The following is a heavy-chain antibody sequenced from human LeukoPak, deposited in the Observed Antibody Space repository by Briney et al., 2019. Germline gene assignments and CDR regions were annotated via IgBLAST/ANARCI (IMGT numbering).Heavy chain of an antibody. J-gene: IGHJ6*04. Sequence: GGSLRLSCAASGFTFSSYEMNWVRQAPGKGLEWVSYISSSGSTIYYADSEKGRFTISRDNAKNSLYLQMNSLRAEDTAVYYCAELGITMIGGVWGKGTTVTISS. CDR2: ISSSGSTI. V-gene: IGHV3-48*03. CDR3: AELGITMIGGV. D-gene: IGHD3-10*02. CDR1: GFTFSSYE.